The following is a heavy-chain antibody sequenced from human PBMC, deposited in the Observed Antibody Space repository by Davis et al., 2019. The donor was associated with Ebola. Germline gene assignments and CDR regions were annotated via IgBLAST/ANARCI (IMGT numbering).Heavy chain of an antibody. V-gene: IGHV1-69*13. J-gene: IGHJ4*02. CDR1: GGTFSSYA. D-gene: IGHD1-26*01. Sequence: SVKVSCKASGGTFSSYAISWVRQAPGQGLDWMGGIIPVFGIPKYAQKFQGRVTITADESTSTVYMELSSLRSEDTAVYYCAREVGETKLDQWGQGTLVTVSS. CDR2: IIPVFGIP. CDR3: AREVGETKLDQ.